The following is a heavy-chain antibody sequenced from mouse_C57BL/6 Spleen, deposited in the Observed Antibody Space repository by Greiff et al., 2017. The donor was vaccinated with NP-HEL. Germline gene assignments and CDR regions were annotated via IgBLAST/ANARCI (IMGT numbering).Heavy chain of an antibody. V-gene: IGHV1-59*01. D-gene: IGHD1-1*01. CDR1: GYTFTSYW. Sequence: VQLQQPGAELVRPGTSVKLSCKASGYTFTSYWMHWVKQRPGQGLEWIGVIDPSDSYTNYNQKFKGKATLTVDTSSSTAYMQLSSLTSEDSAVYYCATTVVTDYWGQGTTLTVSS. CDR2: IDPSDSYT. J-gene: IGHJ2*01. CDR3: ATTVVTDY.